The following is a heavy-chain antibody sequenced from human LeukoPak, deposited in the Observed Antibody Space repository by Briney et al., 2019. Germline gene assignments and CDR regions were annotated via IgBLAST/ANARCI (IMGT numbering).Heavy chain of an antibody. CDR3: ARYKSMVGATYYFDY. J-gene: IGHJ4*02. Sequence: ASVKVSCKASGYTFTGYYMHWVRQAPGQGLEWMGWINPNSGGTNYAQKFQGRVTMTRDTSISTAYMELSRLRSDDTAVYYCARYKSMVGATYYFDYWGQGTLVTVSS. CDR1: GYTFTGYY. CDR2: INPNSGGT. D-gene: IGHD1-26*01. V-gene: IGHV1-2*02.